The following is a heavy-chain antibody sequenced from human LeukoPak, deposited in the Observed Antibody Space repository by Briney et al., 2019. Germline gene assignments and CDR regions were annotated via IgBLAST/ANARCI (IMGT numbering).Heavy chain of an antibody. Sequence: SETLSLTCTVSGGSISSYYWSWIRQPPGKGLEWIGYIYYSGSTNYNPSLKSRVTIPVDTSKNQFSLKLSSVTAADTAVYYCARASSGALMWNYFDYWGQGTLVTVSS. J-gene: IGHJ4*02. CDR2: IYYSGST. D-gene: IGHD6-19*01. CDR3: ARASSGALMWNYFDY. CDR1: GGSISSYY. V-gene: IGHV4-59*01.